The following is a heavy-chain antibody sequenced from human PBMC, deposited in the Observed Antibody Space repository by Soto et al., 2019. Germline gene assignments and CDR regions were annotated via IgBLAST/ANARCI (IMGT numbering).Heavy chain of an antibody. J-gene: IGHJ4*02. D-gene: IGHD2-2*01. CDR1: GGSINSYW. CDR2: VYSSGTT. Sequence: LSLTCSVSGGSINSYWWSWIRQPAGKGLEWIGRVYSSGTTDYNPSLNSRATMSVETSKNQFSLKLTSVTAADTAVYYCARDIGSYAYAEGYWGQGIQVTVSS. V-gene: IGHV4-4*07. CDR3: ARDIGSYAYAEGY.